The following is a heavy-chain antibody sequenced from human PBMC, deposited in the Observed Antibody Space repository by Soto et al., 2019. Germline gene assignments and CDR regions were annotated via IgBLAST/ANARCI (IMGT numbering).Heavy chain of an antibody. CDR3: ASVTFGGIVLAH. D-gene: IGHD3-16*01. Sequence: SETLSLTCTVSAASFSKYYWTWIRQPPGKGLEWIGYIYFNGNTKYNPSLKGRLTISIDTSKKEFSLKLTSVTAADAAVYYCASVTFGGIVLAHWGQGTLVTVSS. CDR2: IYFNGNT. CDR1: AASFSKYY. V-gene: IGHV4-59*01. J-gene: IGHJ4*02.